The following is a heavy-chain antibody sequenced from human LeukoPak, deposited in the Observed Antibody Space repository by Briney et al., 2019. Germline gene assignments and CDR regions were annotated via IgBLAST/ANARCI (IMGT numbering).Heavy chain of an antibody. V-gene: IGHV3-23*01. Sequence: PGGSLRLSCAASGFTFSSYAMSWVRQAPGKGLEWVSGISGSGGSTYYADSVKGRFTISRDNSKNTLYLQMNSLRAEDTAVYYCAGDSPGGDSSAYYLFGFWGQGTLVTVSS. D-gene: IGHD3-22*01. CDR1: GFTFSSYA. CDR3: AGDSPGGDSSAYYLFGF. J-gene: IGHJ4*02. CDR2: ISGSGGST.